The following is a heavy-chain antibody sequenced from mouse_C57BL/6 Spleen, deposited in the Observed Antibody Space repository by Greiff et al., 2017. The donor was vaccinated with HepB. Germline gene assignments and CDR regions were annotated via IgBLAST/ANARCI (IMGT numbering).Heavy chain of an antibody. J-gene: IGHJ3*01. D-gene: IGHD2-12*01. CDR3: AREGMATTGFAY. CDR1: GYAFSSSW. Sequence: QVQLKESGPELVKPGASVKISCKASGYAFSSSWMNWVKQRPGKGLEWIGRIYPGDGDTNYNGKFKGKATLTADKSSSTAYMQLSSLTSEDSAVYFCAREGMATTGFAYWGQGTLVTVSA. V-gene: IGHV1-82*01. CDR2: IYPGDGDT.